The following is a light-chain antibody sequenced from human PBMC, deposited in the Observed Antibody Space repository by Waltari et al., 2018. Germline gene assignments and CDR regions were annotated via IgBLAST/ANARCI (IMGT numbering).Light chain of an antibody. J-gene: IGKJ3*01. CDR1: QSIGSW. CDR3: QRYNSYPIT. Sequence: IQMTQSPSTLSASVGDRVTLTCRASQSIGSWLAWYQQKPGKAPKLLIYEATSLESGVPSRFSASGSGTEFTLTISSLQPDDFATYYCQRYNSYPITFGPGTKVDI. CDR2: EAT. V-gene: IGKV1-5*03.